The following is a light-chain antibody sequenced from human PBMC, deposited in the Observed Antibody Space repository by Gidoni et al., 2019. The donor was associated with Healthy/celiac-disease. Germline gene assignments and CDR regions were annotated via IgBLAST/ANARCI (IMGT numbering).Light chain of an antibody. V-gene: IGLV3-1*01. Sequence: SYELTQPPSVSVSPGQTPSITCSGDKLGDKYACWYQQKPGQSPVLVIYQASKRPSGRPERFSGSNSGNTSTLTISGTQAMDEADYYCQAWDSSTYVVFGGGTKLTVL. CDR1: KLGDKY. CDR3: QAWDSSTYVV. J-gene: IGLJ2*01. CDR2: QAS.